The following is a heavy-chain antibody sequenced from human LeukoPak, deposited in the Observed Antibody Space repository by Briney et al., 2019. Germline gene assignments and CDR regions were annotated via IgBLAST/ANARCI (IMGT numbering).Heavy chain of an antibody. V-gene: IGHV3-20*04. J-gene: IGHJ4*02. D-gene: IGHD3-16*01. CDR2: INWNGGST. Sequence: PGRSLRLSCAASGFTFEDYAMHWVRQAPGKGLEWVSGINWNGGSTGYADSVKGRFTISRDNAKNSLYLQMNSLRAEDTALYYCARDLLGAFDYWGQGTLVTVSS. CDR3: ARDLLGAFDY. CDR1: GFTFEDYA.